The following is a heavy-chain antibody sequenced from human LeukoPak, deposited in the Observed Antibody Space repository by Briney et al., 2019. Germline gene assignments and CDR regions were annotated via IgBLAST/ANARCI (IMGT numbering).Heavy chain of an antibody. Sequence: GGSLRLSCAASGFTFSSYWMHWVRQAPGKGLVWVSRINSDGSSTNYADSVRGRFTIARDNAKNTLYLQMNRLRAEDTAVYYCAMGPSTIFGSGSPRYYMDVWGKGTTVTVSS. J-gene: IGHJ6*03. CDR1: GFTFSSYW. CDR3: AMGPSTIFGSGSPRYYMDV. CDR2: INSDGSST. D-gene: IGHD3-3*01. V-gene: IGHV3-74*01.